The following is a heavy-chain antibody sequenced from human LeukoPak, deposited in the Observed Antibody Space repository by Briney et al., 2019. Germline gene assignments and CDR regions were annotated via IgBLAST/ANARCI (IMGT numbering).Heavy chain of an antibody. CDR3: ARDQEGFDY. J-gene: IGHJ4*02. Sequence: GASVKVSCKASGYTFTSNYIHWVRQAPGQGLEWMGMIYPRDGSTSYAQKFQGRATVTRDTSTSTVHMGLSGLRSEDTAVYYCARDQEGFDYWGQGTLVTVSS. V-gene: IGHV1-46*01. CDR2: IYPRDGST. CDR1: GYTFTSNY.